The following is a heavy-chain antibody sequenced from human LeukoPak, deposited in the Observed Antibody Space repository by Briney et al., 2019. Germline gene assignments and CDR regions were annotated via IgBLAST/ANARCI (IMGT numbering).Heavy chain of an antibody. V-gene: IGHV4-59*12. CDR1: GGSISSYY. Sequence: SETLSLTCTVSGGSISSYYWSWIRQPPGKGLEWIGNIYYSGSTNYNPFLKSRVTISVDTSKNQFSLKLSSVTAADTAVYYCARDKADLVSGSYYFLDYWGQGTLVTVSS. D-gene: IGHD1-26*01. CDR2: IYYSGST. CDR3: ARDKADLVSGSYYFLDY. J-gene: IGHJ4*02.